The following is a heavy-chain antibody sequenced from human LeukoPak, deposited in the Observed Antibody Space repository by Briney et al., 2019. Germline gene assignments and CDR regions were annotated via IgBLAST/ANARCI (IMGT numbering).Heavy chain of an antibody. Sequence: ASVKVSCKASGYTFTSYYMHWVRQAPGQGLEWMGIINPSGGSTSYAQKFQGRVTMTRDTSTSTVYMELSSLRSEDTAVYYCARDLSPMVRGVTYWFDPWGQGTLVTVSS. J-gene: IGHJ5*02. CDR3: ARDLSPMVRGVTYWFDP. D-gene: IGHD3-10*01. V-gene: IGHV1-46*01. CDR2: INPSGGST. CDR1: GYTFTSYY.